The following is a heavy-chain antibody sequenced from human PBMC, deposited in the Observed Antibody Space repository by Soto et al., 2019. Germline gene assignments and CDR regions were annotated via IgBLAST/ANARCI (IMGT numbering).Heavy chain of an antibody. Sequence: GGSLRLSCAGYGFTFSPYSMNWVRQAPGKGLEWVSTILVDGRTFYVDSVKGRFTISRDSSQNTVYLQMNSLTAGDTALYYCAKATATGGGAFDICGQGTMVTVSS. CDR1: GFTFSPYS. V-gene: IGHV3-23*01. CDR2: ILVDGRT. D-gene: IGHD2-8*02. J-gene: IGHJ3*02. CDR3: AKATATGGGAFDI.